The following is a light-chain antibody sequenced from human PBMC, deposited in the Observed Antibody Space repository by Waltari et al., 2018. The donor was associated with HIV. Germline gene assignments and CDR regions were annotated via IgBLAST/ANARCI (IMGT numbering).Light chain of an antibody. J-gene: IGLJ2*01. CDR2: EVS. CDR1: SSDVGSYDY. CDR3: SSYTSTTTVI. Sequence: QSALTQPASVSGAPGQSITISCTGTSSDVGSYDYVSWYQQHPGQAPKRIIFEVSHRPSWVSDRFSRAKSGNTASLTISGLLAYVEADYYCSSYTSTTTVIFGGGTKVTVL. V-gene: IGLV2-14*01.